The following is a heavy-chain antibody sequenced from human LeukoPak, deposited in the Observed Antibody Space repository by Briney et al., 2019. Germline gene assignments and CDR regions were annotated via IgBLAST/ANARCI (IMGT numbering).Heavy chain of an antibody. Sequence: GGSLRLSCAASGFTFSSYSMNWVRQAPGKELEWVSSISSSSSYIYYADSVKGRFTISRDNAKNSLYLQMNSLRAEDTAVYYCARGIFGVVMGVWGQGTTVTVSS. CDR2: ISSSSSYI. J-gene: IGHJ6*02. V-gene: IGHV3-21*01. D-gene: IGHD3-3*01. CDR1: GFTFSSYS. CDR3: ARGIFGVVMGV.